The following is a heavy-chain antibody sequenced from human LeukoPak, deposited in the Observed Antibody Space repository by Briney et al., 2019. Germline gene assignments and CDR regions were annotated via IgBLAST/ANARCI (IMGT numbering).Heavy chain of an antibody. D-gene: IGHD3-22*01. CDR3: AKAVYYYDSSGYSPPHFDY. CDR1: GFTFDDYA. CDR2: ISWNSGSI. Sequence: QPGGSLRLSCAASGFTFDDYAMHWVRQAPGKGLEWVSGISWNSGSIGYEDSVKGRFTISRDNAKNSLYLQMKSLRAEDTALYYCAKAVYYYDSSGYSPPHFDYWGQGTLVTVSS. V-gene: IGHV3-9*01. J-gene: IGHJ4*02.